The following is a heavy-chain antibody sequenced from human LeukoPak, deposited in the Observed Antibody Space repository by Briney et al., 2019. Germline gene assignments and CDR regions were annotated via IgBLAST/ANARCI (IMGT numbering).Heavy chain of an antibody. J-gene: IGHJ5*02. CDR1: GGSISSGGYY. D-gene: IGHD3-16*01. V-gene: IGHV4-31*03. CDR3: ARDGSHRGGWFDP. CDR2: IYYSGST. Sequence: SETLSLTCTVSGGSISSGGYYWSWLRQHPGKGLEWIGYIYYSGSTYYNPSLKSRVTISVDTSKNQFSLKLSSVTAADTAVYYCARDGSHRGGWFDPWGQGTLVTVSS.